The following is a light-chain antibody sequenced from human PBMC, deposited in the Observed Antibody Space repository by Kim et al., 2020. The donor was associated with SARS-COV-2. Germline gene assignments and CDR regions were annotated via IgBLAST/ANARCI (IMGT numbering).Light chain of an antibody. Sequence: PGARATLSCRASQTVSSSYLAWYQQKPGQAPRLVIYGASSRATGIPDRFSGSGSGTDFTLTISGLEPEDFAVYYCQQYASSPLTFGGGT. CDR3: QQYASSPLT. CDR1: QTVSSSY. V-gene: IGKV3-20*01. CDR2: GAS. J-gene: IGKJ4*01.